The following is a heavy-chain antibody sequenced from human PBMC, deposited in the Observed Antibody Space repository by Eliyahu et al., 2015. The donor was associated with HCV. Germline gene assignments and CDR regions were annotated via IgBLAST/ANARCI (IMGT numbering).Heavy chain of an antibody. V-gene: IGHV5-51*01. CDR1: GYXFTTSW. Sequence: EVQLVQSGAEVKKPGESLKIXCKGSGYXFTTSWXGWVXQMPGKGLEXMGIIYPGDSDTXYSPAFKGQVTISADKSIDTAYLQWSSLKASDTAMYYCARGEGANVVKWFDPWGQGTLVTVSS. D-gene: IGHD1-26*01. CDR3: ARGEGANVVKWFDP. J-gene: IGHJ5*02. CDR2: IYPGDSDT.